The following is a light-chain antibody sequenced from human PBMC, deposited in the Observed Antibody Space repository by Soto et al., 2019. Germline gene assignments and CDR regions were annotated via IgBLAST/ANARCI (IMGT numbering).Light chain of an antibody. CDR1: SSDVGGYKF. Sequence: QSVLTQPASVSGSPGQSITISGTGTSSDVGGYKFVSWYQQHPGKAPKLMIYEVSNRPSGVSSRFSGSKSGNTASLTISGLQAEDEADYYCGSYTGSIYVFGTGTKVTVL. J-gene: IGLJ1*01. CDR3: GSYTGSIYV. V-gene: IGLV2-14*01. CDR2: EVS.